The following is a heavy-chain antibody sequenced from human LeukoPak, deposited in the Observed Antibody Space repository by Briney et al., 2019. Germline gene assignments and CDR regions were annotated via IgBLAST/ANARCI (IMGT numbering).Heavy chain of an antibody. Sequence: GGSLRLSCAASGLTFSFYSMNWVRQAPGKGLEWVSYISSFSGTINYAESVKGRFTISRDNAKNSLYLQMNSLRADDTAVYYCVRDQGGSSSHWGQGTLVTVSP. CDR2: ISSFSGTI. V-gene: IGHV3-48*01. D-gene: IGHD6-6*01. CDR3: VRDQGGSSSH. CDR1: GLTFSFYS. J-gene: IGHJ4*02.